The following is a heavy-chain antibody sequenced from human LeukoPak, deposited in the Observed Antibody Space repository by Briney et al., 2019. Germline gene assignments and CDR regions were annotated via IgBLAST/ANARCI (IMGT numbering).Heavy chain of an antibody. V-gene: IGHV3-7*01. CDR1: GFTVSSNY. Sequence: GGSLRLPCAASGFTVSSNYMSWVRQAPGKGLEWVANINQDGREKNYVDSVKGRFTISRDNAKNTLYLQMNSLRAEDTAVYYCARDGSSWSNWLDPWGQGTLVTVSS. D-gene: IGHD6-13*01. CDR2: INQDGREK. CDR3: ARDGSSWSNWLDP. J-gene: IGHJ5*02.